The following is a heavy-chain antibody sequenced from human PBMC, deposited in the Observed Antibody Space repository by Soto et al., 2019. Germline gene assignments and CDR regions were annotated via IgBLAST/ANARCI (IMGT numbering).Heavy chain of an antibody. CDR1: GFTFSSYA. D-gene: IGHD6-19*01. CDR3: AKDLWNQWLVDEDY. CDR2: ISGSGGST. J-gene: IGHJ4*02. Sequence: EVQLLESGGGLVQPGGSLRLSCAASGFTFSSYAMSWVRQAPGKGLEWVSAISGSGGSTYYADSVKGRFTISRDNSKNTLYLQMNSRRAEDTAVYYCAKDLWNQWLVDEDYWGQGTLVTVSS. V-gene: IGHV3-23*01.